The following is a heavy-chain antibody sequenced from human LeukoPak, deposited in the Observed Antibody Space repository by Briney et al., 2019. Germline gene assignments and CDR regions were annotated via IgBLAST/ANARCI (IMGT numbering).Heavy chain of an antibody. CDR2: INHRGSS. J-gene: IGHJ4*02. CDR1: GESFSAYF. CDR3: ARSSAFDGYCSAGACDAGYYDI. D-gene: IGHD2-15*01. Sequence: PSETLSLTCAAYGESFSAYFWNWVRQAPGKPLEYIGEINHRGSSHYNPSLKTRFTLSVDTSKKQFCLKLTSVTAADTAVYFCARSSAFDGYCSAGACDAGYYDIWGRGTPVTVSS. V-gene: IGHV4-34*01.